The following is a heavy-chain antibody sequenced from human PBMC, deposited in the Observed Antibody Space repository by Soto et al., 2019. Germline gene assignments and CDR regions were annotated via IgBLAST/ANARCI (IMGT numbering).Heavy chain of an antibody. Sequence: EVQLVESGGALVQPGGSLRLSCVASGFTFNTYDMHWVRQVTGKGLEWVSAIGTLRDTYYTASVKGRFTISRDNARNTVFLQMDSLRAEDTAVYYCAKDRQYPRDYFHYWGQGTLVTVSS. D-gene: IGHD4-4*01. J-gene: IGHJ4*02. CDR2: IGTLRDT. CDR1: GFTFNTYD. CDR3: AKDRQYPRDYFHY. V-gene: IGHV3-13*01.